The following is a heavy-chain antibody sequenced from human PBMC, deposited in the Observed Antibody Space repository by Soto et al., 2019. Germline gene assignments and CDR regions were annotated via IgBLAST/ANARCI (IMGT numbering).Heavy chain of an antibody. CDR1: GFTFDDYA. V-gene: IGHV3-9*01. J-gene: IGHJ3*02. CDR3: AKDQYGDYAGGGGNAFDI. Sequence: GGSLRLSCAASGFTFDDYAMHWVRQAPGKGLEWVSGISWNSGSIGYADSVKGRFTISRDNAKNSLYLQMNSLRAEDTALYYCAKDQYGDYAGGGGNAFDIWGQGTMVTVSS. D-gene: IGHD4-17*01. CDR2: ISWNSGSI.